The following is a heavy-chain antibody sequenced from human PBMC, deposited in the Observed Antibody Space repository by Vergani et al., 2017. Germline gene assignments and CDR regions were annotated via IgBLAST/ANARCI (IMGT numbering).Heavy chain of an antibody. CDR3: ARGVWSPLWFGGGWFDP. CDR2: IYYSGST. Sequence: QLQLQESGPGLVKPSETLSLTCTVSGGSISSSSYYWGWIRQPPGKGLGWIGIIYYSGSTYYNPSLKSRVTISVDTSKHQSSLKLSSVTAADTAVYYCARGVWSPLWFGGGWFDPWGQGTLVTVSS. V-gene: IGHV4-39*01. J-gene: IGHJ5*02. D-gene: IGHD3-10*01. CDR1: GGSISSSSYY.